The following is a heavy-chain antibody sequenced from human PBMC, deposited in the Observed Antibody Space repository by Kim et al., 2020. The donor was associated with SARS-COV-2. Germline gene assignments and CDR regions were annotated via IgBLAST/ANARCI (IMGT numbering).Heavy chain of an antibody. J-gene: IGHJ4*02. CDR3: ARGRRIAAAPFDY. V-gene: IGHV3-33*01. Sequence: YADSVKGRFTISRDNSKNTLYLQMNSLRAEDTAVYYCARGRRIAAAPFDYWGQGTLVTVSS. D-gene: IGHD6-13*01.